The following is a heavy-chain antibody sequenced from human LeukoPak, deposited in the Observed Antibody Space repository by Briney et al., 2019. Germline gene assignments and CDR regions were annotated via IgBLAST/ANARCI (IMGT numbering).Heavy chain of an antibody. CDR1: GGSISPYY. V-gene: IGHV4-59*08. D-gene: IGHD1-26*01. J-gene: IGHJ2*01. Sequence: PSETLSLTCTVSGGSISPYYWTWIRQPPGKGLEWIGHITYSGSTNYNPSLKSRVTISVDTSNNQFSLKLNSVTAADAAVYYCARHGGSWSLDLWGRGSLVTVSS. CDR2: ITYSGST. CDR3: ARHGGSWSLDL.